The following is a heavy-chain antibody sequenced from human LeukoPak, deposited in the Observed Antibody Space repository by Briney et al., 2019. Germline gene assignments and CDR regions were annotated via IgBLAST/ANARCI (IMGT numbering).Heavy chain of an antibody. J-gene: IGHJ6*03. CDR3: AKEPLYCSGGSCIGYYYYMDV. CDR1: GSTFTSYA. CDR2: IIPIFGTT. D-gene: IGHD2-15*01. Sequence: ASVKVSCKASGSTFTSYAISWVRQAPGQGLEWMGGIIPIFGTTHYSQKFQGRVTITADESTRTAYMELSSLRAEDTAVYYCAKEPLYCSGGSCIGYYYYMDVWGKGTTVTISS. V-gene: IGHV1-69*01.